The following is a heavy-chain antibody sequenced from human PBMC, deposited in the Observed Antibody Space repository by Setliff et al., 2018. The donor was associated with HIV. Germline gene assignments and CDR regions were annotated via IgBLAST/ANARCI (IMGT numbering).Heavy chain of an antibody. CDR3: ARSDNFYSGSAGSNNVGLDCFDI. D-gene: IGHD3-10*01. CDR1: GGPISTYY. CDR2: IYSSGST. J-gene: IGHJ3*02. V-gene: IGHV4-4*08. Sequence: PWETLSLTCTVSGGPISTYYWNWIRQPPGKGLEWIGYIYSSGSTNYNPSLKSRVTISVDTSKNQLSLKLSSVTAADTAVYYCARSDNFYSGSAGSNNVGLDCFDIWGQGTMVTVSS.